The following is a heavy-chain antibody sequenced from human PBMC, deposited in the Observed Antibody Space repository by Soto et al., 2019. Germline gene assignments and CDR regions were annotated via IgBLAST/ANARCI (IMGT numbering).Heavy chain of an antibody. D-gene: IGHD1-26*01. CDR2: IAYSGNT. J-gene: IGHJ4*02. CDR3: ARCFSGNYPSRPEEQYYLDS. CDR1: DNSIRNYY. V-gene: IGHV4-59*01. Sequence: SEMQSLCYTFSDNSIRNYYCSWIRQPAQKLLWMSGFIAYSGNTSYNPSLKSRVTISVDTSKNQFSLKLNAVTAADTAVYYCARCFSGNYPSRPEEQYYLDSWGQGTLVTGSS.